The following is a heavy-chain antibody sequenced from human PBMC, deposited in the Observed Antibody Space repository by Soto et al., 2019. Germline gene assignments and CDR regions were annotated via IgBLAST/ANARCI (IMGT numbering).Heavy chain of an antibody. CDR3: AKNRAYSHGHDAFDI. V-gene: IGHV3-30*18. D-gene: IGHD5-18*01. CDR2: ISYDGSQK. J-gene: IGHJ3*02. Sequence: QVQVVESGGGVVQPGRSLRLSCAASGFTFSSYGMHWVRQAPGKGLEWVAVISYDGSQKSYADSVGGRFTISRDNSKNTLYLQMNSLRAADTAVYYCAKNRAYSHGHDAFDIWGPGTGVTVSS. CDR1: GFTFSSYG.